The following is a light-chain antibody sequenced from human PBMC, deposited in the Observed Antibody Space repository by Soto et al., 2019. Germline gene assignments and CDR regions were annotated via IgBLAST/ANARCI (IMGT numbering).Light chain of an antibody. V-gene: IGLV1-44*01. Sequence: QSVLTQSPSASATPGQRVAISCSGSSSNIGSHTVNWYHQLPGTAPKLLIYSNDQRPSGVPGRFSGSKSGTSASLAISGLHAEEEGEYYCATGEDSINGPVFGGGTQLTVL. CDR3: ATGEDSINGPV. CDR2: SND. J-gene: IGLJ3*02. CDR1: SSNIGSHT.